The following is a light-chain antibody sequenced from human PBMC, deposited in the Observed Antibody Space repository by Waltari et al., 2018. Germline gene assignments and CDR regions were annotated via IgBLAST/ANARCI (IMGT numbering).Light chain of an antibody. CDR2: GAS. Sequence: EVVMTQSPATLSVSPGQRATLSCRASHSIGSNLAWDQQTPGQTPRLLIYGASTRATGVPARFSGSGAGREFTLTISSLQSEDSVFYYCQQYNTWPRTFGPGTKVDIK. J-gene: IGKJ3*01. CDR1: HSIGSN. CDR3: QQYNTWPRT. V-gene: IGKV3-15*01.